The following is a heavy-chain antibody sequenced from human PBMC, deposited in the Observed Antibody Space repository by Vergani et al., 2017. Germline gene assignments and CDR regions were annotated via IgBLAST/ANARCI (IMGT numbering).Heavy chain of an antibody. CDR2: IIGSGGST. Sequence: EVQLLESGGGLVQPGGSLRLSCAASGFTFSSYAMSWVRQAPGKGLEWVSAIIGSGGSTYYADSVKGRFTLSRDNSKNTLYLQMNSLRAEDTAVYYCAKTLTVTYSSSWYAGDDAFDIWGQGTMVTVSS. CDR1: GFTFSSYA. D-gene: IGHD6-13*01. V-gene: IGHV3-23*01. CDR3: AKTLTVTYSSSWYAGDDAFDI. J-gene: IGHJ3*02.